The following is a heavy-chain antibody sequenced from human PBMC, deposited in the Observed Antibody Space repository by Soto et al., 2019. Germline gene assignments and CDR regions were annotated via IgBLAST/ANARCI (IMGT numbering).Heavy chain of an antibody. CDR1: GYTFTSYG. D-gene: IGHD3-3*01. CDR2: ISAYNGNT. Sequence: VSLKVSCKASGYTFTSYGISWVRQAPGQGLEWMGWISAYNGNTNYAQKLQGRVTMTTDTSTSTAYMELRRLRSDDTAVYYCARDSGLDFWSGYYGYYYYGMDXWGQGTTVTVS. CDR3: ARDSGLDFWSGYYGYYYYGMDX. V-gene: IGHV1-18*04. J-gene: IGHJ6*02.